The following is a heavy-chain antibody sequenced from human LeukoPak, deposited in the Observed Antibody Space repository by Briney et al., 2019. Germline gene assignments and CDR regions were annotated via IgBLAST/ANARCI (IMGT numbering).Heavy chain of an antibody. CDR1: GGSISSSSYY. J-gene: IGHJ6*03. CDR2: INHSGST. CDR3: ASLGWPRGNFYYYYMDV. V-gene: IGHV4-39*07. D-gene: IGHD5-12*01. Sequence: PSETLSLTCTVSGGSISSSSYYWSWIRQPPGKGLEWIGEINHSGSTNYNPSLKSRVTISVDTSKNQFSLKLSSVTAADTAVYYCASLGWPRGNFYYYYMDVWGKGTTVTISS.